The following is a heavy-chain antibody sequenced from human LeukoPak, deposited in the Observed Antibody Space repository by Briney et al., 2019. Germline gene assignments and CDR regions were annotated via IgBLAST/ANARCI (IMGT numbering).Heavy chain of an antibody. J-gene: IGHJ4*02. CDR1: GGSISSYY. CDR2: IYYSGSN. V-gene: IGHV4-59*01. CDR3: ARELGDSSGFDY. Sequence: SETLSLTCTVSGGSISSYYWSWIRQPPGKGLEWIGYIYYSGSNNYNPSLKSRVTISVDTSKNQFSLKLSSVTAADTAVYYCARELGDSSGFDYWGQGTLVTVSS. D-gene: IGHD3-22*01.